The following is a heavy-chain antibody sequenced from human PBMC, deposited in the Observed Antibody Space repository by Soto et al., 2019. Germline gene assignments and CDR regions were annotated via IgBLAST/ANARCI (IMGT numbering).Heavy chain of an antibody. CDR3: ARDRECDGLGMDA. Sequence: GGSLRLSCAASGFTFSSYWMSWVRQAPGKGLEWVANIKQDGSEKYYVDSVKGRFTISRDNAKNSRYLQMNSLRANDTAVYYCARDRECDGLGMDAGGQGPTVTVSS. J-gene: IGHJ6*02. V-gene: IGHV3-7*01. CDR1: GFTFSSYW. CDR2: IKQDGSEK. D-gene: IGHD3-10*01.